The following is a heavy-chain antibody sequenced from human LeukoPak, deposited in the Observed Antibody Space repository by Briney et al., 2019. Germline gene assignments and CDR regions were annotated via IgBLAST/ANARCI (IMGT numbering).Heavy chain of an antibody. CDR3: ARLSSGWPYYFDY. CDR2: INHSGST. D-gene: IGHD6-19*01. V-gene: IGHV4-34*01. J-gene: IGHJ4*02. Sequence: SETLSLTCAVYGVSFSGYYWSWIRQPPGKGLEWIGEINHSGSTNYNPSLKSRVTISVDTSKNQFSLKLSSVTAADTAVYYCARLSSGWPYYFDYWGQGTLVTVSS. CDR1: GVSFSGYY.